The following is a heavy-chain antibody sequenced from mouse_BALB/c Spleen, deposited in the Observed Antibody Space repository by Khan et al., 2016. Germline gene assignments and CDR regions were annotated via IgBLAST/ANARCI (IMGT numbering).Heavy chain of an antibody. D-gene: IGHD4-1*01. CDR1: GFSLNTYGIG. V-gene: IGHV8-11*01. CDR3: GRIARWDGAY. J-gene: IGHJ3*01. Sequence: QVTLKESGPGILQPSQTLSLTCSFSGFSLNTYGIGVGWIRQPSGKGLEWLDHIWWNDNKSYNTALKSRLPISKDTSNNQVFRKIARVDTADTATYYGGRIARWDGAYWGQGTLVTVSA. CDR2: IWWNDNK.